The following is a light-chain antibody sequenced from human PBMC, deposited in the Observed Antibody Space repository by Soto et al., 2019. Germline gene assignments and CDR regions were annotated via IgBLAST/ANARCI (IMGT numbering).Light chain of an antibody. CDR1: SSDVGGYNY. CDR3: TSYTSSTTLYV. V-gene: IGLV2-14*01. Sequence: QSVLTQPPSASGSPGQSVAISCTGTSSDVGGYNYVSWYQQPPGKAPKLIIFEVDHRPSGVSNRFSGSMSGHTASLTISGLQPEDEADYYCTSYTSSTTLYVFGAGTKVTVL. CDR2: EVD. J-gene: IGLJ1*01.